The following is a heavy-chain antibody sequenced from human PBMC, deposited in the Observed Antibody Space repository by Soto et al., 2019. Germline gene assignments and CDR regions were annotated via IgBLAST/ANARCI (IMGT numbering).Heavy chain of an antibody. V-gene: IGHV3-30*18. CDR1: GFTFSSYG. D-gene: IGHD6-19*01. J-gene: IGHJ3*02. CDR2: ISYDGSNK. Sequence: GGSLRLSCAASGFTFSSYGMHWVRQAPGKGLEWVAVISYDGSNKYYADSVKGRFTISRDNSKNTLYLQMNSLRAEDTAVYYCAKPHRKYSSGGLLTTDAFDIWGQGTMVTVSS. CDR3: AKPHRKYSSGGLLTTDAFDI.